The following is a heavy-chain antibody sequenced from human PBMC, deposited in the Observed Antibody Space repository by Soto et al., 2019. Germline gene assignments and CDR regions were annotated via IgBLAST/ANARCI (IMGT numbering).Heavy chain of an antibody. J-gene: IGHJ5*02. D-gene: IGHD2-2*01. V-gene: IGHV1-69*06. CDR3: ARVGIVEADIVVVPAARQEGWFDP. CDR2: IIPIFGTA. Sequence: QVQLVQSGAEVKKPGSSVKVSCKASGGTFSSYAISWVRQAPGQGLEWMGGIIPIFGTANYAQKFQGRVRMTADKSTRTAYRELSSLRSEDTAVYYCARVGIVEADIVVVPAARQEGWFDPWGQGTLVTVSS. CDR1: GGTFSSYA.